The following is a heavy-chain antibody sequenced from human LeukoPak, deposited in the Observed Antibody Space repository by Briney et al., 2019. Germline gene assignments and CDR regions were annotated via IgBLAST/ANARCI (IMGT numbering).Heavy chain of an antibody. Sequence: SETLSLTCAVYGGSFSGYYWSWLRQPPGKGLEWIGEINHSGSTNYNPSLTSRVTISVDTSKNQFSLKLSSVTAADTAVYYCARCGKKNYDFWSGHYYYYYMDVWGKGTTVTVSS. D-gene: IGHD3-3*01. CDR2: INHSGST. J-gene: IGHJ6*03. CDR3: ARCGKKNYDFWSGHYYYYYMDV. CDR1: GGSFSGYY. V-gene: IGHV4-34*01.